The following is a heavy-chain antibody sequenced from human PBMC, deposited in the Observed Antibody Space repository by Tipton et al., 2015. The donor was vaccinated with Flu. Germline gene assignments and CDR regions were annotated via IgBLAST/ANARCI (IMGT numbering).Heavy chain of an antibody. Sequence: GSLRLPCAASGFTFSDYEFNWVRQAPGKGLEWVSYISISGSTIYYADSLKGRFTISRDNAKNSLYLQMNSLRAEDTAVFYCAKSGGFDSWNQGALVLVSS. CDR1: GFTFSDYE. D-gene: IGHD1-26*01. CDR3: AKSGGFDS. CDR2: ISISGSTI. V-gene: IGHV3-48*03. J-gene: IGHJ4*02.